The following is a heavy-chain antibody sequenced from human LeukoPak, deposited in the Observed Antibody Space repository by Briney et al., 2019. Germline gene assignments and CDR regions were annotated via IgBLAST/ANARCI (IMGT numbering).Heavy chain of an antibody. CDR1: GFTFSNYT. J-gene: IGHJ4*02. CDR3: AKIPFGRHVRFDDY. D-gene: IGHD3/OR15-3a*01. Sequence: PGGSLRLSCAASGFTFSNYTMNWVRQAPGKGLEWVAVISYDGSNKYYADSVKGRFTISRDNSKNTLYLQMNSLRAEDTAVYYCAKIPFGRHVRFDDYWGQGTLVTVSS. V-gene: IGHV3-30*18. CDR2: ISYDGSNK.